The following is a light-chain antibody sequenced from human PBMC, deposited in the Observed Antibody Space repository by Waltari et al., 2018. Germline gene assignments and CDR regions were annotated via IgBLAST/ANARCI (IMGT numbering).Light chain of an antibody. CDR2: GAS. V-gene: IGKV3-20*01. J-gene: IGKJ2*01. CDR1: QSVGSSY. CDR3: QQYGSSPLYT. Sequence: EIVLTQSPGTLSLSPGERATLPCRASQSVGSSYLAWYQQKPGQAPRLLIHGASTRATGIPDRFSGTGSGTDFTLTISRLEPEDFAVYYCQQYGSSPLYTFGQGTKLEIK.